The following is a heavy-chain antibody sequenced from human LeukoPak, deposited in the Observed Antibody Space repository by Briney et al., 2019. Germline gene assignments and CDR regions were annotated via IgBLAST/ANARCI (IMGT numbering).Heavy chain of an antibody. CDR1: GFTFSSYS. CDR2: ISSSSSYI. CDR3: ASYLSRGSYYLKTVDY. V-gene: IGHV3-21*01. Sequence: GGSLRLSCAASGFTFSSYSMNWVRQAPGKGLEWVPSISSSSSYIYYADSVKGRFTISRDNAKNSLYLQMNSLRAEDTAVHYCASYLSRGSYYLKTVDYWGQGTLVTVSS. J-gene: IGHJ4*02. D-gene: IGHD1-26*01.